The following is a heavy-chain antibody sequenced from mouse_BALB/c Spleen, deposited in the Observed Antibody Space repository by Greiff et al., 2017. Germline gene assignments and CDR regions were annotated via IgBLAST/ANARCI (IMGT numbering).Heavy chain of an antibody. D-gene: IGHD1-1*01. CDR2: ISSGSSTI. CDR1: GFTFSSFG. J-gene: IGHJ4*01. CDR3: ARYYGSSYNYAMDY. V-gene: IGHV5-17*02. Sequence: DVQLVESGGGLVQPGGSRKLSCAASGFTFSSFGMHWVRQAPEKGLEWVAYISSGSSTIYYADTVKGRFTISRDNPKNTLFLQMTSLRSEDTAMYYCARYYGSSYNYAMDYWGQGTSVTVSS.